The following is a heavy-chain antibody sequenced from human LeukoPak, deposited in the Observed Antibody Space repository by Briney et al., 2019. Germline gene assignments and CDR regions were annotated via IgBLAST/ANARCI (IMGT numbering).Heavy chain of an antibody. D-gene: IGHD1-26*01. CDR3: ASERGSESYDY. Sequence: SSETLSLTCTVSGGSISSSSYYWGWIRQPPGKGLEWIGSIYYSGSTYYNPSLKSRVTISVDTSKNQFSLKLSSVTAADTAVYYCASERGSESYDYWGQGTLVTVSS. CDR1: GGSISSSSYY. CDR2: IYYSGST. J-gene: IGHJ4*02. V-gene: IGHV4-39*07.